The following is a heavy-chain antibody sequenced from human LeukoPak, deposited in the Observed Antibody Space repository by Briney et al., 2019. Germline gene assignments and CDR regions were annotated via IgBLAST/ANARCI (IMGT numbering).Heavy chain of an antibody. Sequence: SETLSLTCTVSGGSISSYYWSWIRQPPGKGLEWIGYIYYSGSTNYNPSLKSRVTISVDTSKNQFSLKLSSVTAADTAVYYCARHVARKWGGLPASFDYWGQGTLVTVSS. CDR3: ARHVARKWGGLPASFDY. CDR1: GGSISSYY. V-gene: IGHV4-59*08. D-gene: IGHD3-16*01. CDR2: IYYSGST. J-gene: IGHJ4*02.